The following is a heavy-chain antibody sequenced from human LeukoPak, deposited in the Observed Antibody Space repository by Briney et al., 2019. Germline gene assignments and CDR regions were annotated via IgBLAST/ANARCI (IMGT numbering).Heavy chain of an antibody. CDR1: GGSISSNNW. D-gene: IGHD2-15*01. J-gene: IGHJ4*02. V-gene: IGHV4-4*02. CDR2: IYHSGSP. Sequence: SGTLSLTCAVSGGSISSNNWWGWVRQPPGKGLEWIGEIYHSGSPNYNPSLKSRVTISVDKSRNHFSLNLSSVTAADTAVYYCAKQLGYCSDGSCYFPYWGQGTLVTVSS. CDR3: AKQLGYCSDGSCYFPY.